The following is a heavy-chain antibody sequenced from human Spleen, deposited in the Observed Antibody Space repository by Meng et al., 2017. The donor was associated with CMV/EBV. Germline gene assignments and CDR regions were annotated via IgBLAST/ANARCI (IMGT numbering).Heavy chain of an antibody. Sequence: KTSGYTFNSYDISWGRQAPGQGPEWMGRISTSNGDTLYAQKLQGRITMTTDTSTGTVYMELRSLGFDDTAVYYCARFGSYTGSYGYWGQGTLVTVSS. CDR1: GYTFNSYD. D-gene: IGHD1-26*01. V-gene: IGHV1-18*01. CDR2: ISTSNGDT. J-gene: IGHJ4*02. CDR3: ARFGSYTGSYGY.